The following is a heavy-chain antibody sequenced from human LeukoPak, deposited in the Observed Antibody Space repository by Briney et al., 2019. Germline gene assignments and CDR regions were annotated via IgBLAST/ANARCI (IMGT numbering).Heavy chain of an antibody. D-gene: IGHD3-10*01. CDR2: FYSGGST. CDR1: GFTVSSNY. CDR3: AKAWGSGSYYYYFYGMDV. Sequence: GSLRLSCAASGFTVSSNYMSWVRQAQGKGRGWVPVFYSGGSTYYAASVKGRFTIPRDNSKNTLYLQMNSLRAEDTAVYYCAKAWGSGSYYYYFYGMDVWGQGTTVTVSS. J-gene: IGHJ6*02. V-gene: IGHV3-53*01.